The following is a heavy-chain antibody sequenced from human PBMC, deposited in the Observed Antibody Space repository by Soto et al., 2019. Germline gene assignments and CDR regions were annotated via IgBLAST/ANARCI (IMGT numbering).Heavy chain of an antibody. D-gene: IGHD3-16*02. J-gene: IGHJ4*02. CDR2: ISGSGDST. V-gene: IGHV3-23*01. CDR1: GFTFSVYA. Sequence: EVRLLESGGGLLKPGGSLRLSCAASGFTFSVYAMSWVRQAPGKGLEWVSGISGSGDSTHYADSVKGRFTVSRDNSKSMLYLQTNSLRAEDTAIYYCAKAFYRVFTYRGQGTLVTVSS. CDR3: AKAFYRVFTY.